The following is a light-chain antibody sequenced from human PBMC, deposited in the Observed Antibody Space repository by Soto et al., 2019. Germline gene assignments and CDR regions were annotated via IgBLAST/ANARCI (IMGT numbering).Light chain of an antibody. CDR2: AVS. Sequence: AIEMTQSPSYLSASVGDRVTIACRASQGIGSDLAWYQQRPGKAPKLLIYAVSNLQNGVPSRFSGSGSGTDFTLTISRLQPEDIATYYCLQDHNYLTFGGGTRVEI. J-gene: IGKJ4*01. CDR3: LQDHNYLT. CDR1: QGIGSD. V-gene: IGKV1-6*01.